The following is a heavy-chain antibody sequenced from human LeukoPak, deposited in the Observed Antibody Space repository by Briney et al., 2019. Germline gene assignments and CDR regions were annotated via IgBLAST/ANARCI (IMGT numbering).Heavy chain of an antibody. CDR2: INPTGTGT. D-gene: IGHD2-8*02. V-gene: IGHV1-46*01. J-gene: IGHJ4*02. CDR3: AREESGGYFDY. Sequence: ASVKASCKASGYXFSNYYIHWVRQAPGQGLEWMGLINPTGTGTNYAQKFRGRVTLTRDTSTTTVYMELSSLRSEDSAVYYCAREESGGYFDYWGQGTLVTVSS. CDR1: GYXFSNYY.